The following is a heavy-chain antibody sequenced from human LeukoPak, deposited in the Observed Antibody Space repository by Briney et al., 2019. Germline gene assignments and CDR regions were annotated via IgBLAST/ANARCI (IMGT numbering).Heavy chain of an antibody. CDR1: GFIFSTYG. Sequence: GGSLRLSCAASGFIFSTYGMHWVRQAPGKGLEWVSFITYEGGYNQYYAVSVKGRFTISRDNYKNTLHLQLISLRLEDAAVYYCAKDKEYASGSYPIESWGQGTLVTVSS. CDR2: ITYEGGYNQ. CDR3: AKDKEYASGSYPIES. D-gene: IGHD3-10*01. V-gene: IGHV3-30*02. J-gene: IGHJ4*02.